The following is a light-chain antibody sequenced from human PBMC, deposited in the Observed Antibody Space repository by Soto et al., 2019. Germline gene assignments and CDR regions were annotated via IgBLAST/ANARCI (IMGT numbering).Light chain of an antibody. CDR3: HQASSFPYT. CDR1: HDIKKW. CDR2: AAS. Sequence: DIQMTQSPSSVSASVGDTINITCRASHDIKKWLAWYQQKPGKAPKVLIYAASNLESGVSPRCSGSGAGTEFSLTISSLQTEDFATYFCHQASSFPYTFGPGTKVDIK. V-gene: IGKV1-12*01. J-gene: IGKJ3*01.